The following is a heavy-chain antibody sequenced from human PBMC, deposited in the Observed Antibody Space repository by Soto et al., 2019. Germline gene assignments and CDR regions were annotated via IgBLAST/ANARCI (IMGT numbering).Heavy chain of an antibody. D-gene: IGHD3-10*01. CDR1: GGSISSGDYY. CDR3: ARGVGYYGSGSFDTFDY. V-gene: IGHV4-30-4*01. J-gene: IGHJ4*02. Sequence: QVQLQESGPGLVKPSQTLSLTCTVSGGSISSGDYYWSWIRQPPGKGLEWIGYIYYSGSTYYNPSLKSRVTISVDTSKNQFSLKLSSVTAADTAVYYCARGVGYYGSGSFDTFDYWGQGTLVTVSS. CDR2: IYYSGST.